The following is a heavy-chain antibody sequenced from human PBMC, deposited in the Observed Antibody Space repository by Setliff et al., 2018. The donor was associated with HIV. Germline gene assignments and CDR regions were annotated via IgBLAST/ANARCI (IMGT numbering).Heavy chain of an antibody. CDR1: GFTFSNYA. V-gene: IGHV3-23*01. CDR3: ARENNFDY. CDR2: ILSTGERT. Sequence: GGSLRLSCAASGFTFSNYAMSWVRQAPGEGLEWVSAILSTGERTFYADSVKGRFTISRDNSKNTVYLQMNSLRAEDTAEYYCARENNFDYWGQGTLVTVS. J-gene: IGHJ4*02.